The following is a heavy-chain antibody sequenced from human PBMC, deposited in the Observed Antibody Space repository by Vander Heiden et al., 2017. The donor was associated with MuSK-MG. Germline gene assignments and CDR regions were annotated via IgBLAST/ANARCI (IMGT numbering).Heavy chain of an antibody. J-gene: IGHJ5*02. CDR3: ARGMPPLEP. V-gene: IGHV4-34*01. Sequence: QVQLQQCGAGLLQPSETLSLTCAGYGESFSDYYWPWIRQPPGKGLEWIGDIKQTGSRHHNTPQRSRVNISVDMSKKQISLKVKSVTAADTGVYYCARGMPPLEPWGQGNLVNVSP. CDR2: IKQTGSR. CDR1: GESFSDYY. D-gene: IGHD2-2*01.